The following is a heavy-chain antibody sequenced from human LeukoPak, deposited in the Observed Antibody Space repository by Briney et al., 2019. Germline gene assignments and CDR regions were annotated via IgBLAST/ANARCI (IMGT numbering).Heavy chain of an antibody. Sequence: GGSLRLSCEASGFTFSGYSLNWLRQAPGRGLEWVSSISSSSAYRYYADSVKGRFTISRDNARNSMYLQMDSLRAEDTAVYYCARGGLAYQSDYWGQGTLVTVSS. J-gene: IGHJ4*02. V-gene: IGHV3-21*06. CDR3: ARGGLAYQSDY. D-gene: IGHD2-2*01. CDR1: GFTFSGYS. CDR2: ISSSSAYR.